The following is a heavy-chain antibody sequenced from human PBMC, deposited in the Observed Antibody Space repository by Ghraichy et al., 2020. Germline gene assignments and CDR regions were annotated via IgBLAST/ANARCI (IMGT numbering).Heavy chain of an antibody. CDR3: ARHCYYGDYLEDY. Sequence: SETLSLTCAVYGGSFSGYYWSWIRQPPGKGLEWIGEINHSGSTNYNPSLKSRVTISVDTSKNQFSLKLSSVTAADTAVYYCARHCYYGDYLEDYWGQGTLVTVSS. CDR1: GGSFSGYY. V-gene: IGHV4-34*01. D-gene: IGHD4-17*01. J-gene: IGHJ4*02. CDR2: INHSGST.